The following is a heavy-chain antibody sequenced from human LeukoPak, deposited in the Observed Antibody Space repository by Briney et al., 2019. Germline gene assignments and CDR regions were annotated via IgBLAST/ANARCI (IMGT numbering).Heavy chain of an antibody. J-gene: IGHJ3*02. V-gene: IGHV1-69*13. D-gene: IGHD2-2*03. Sequence: ASVKVSCKASGGTFSSYAISWVRQAPGQGLEWMGGIIPIFGTANYAQKFQGRVTITADESTSTAYMELSSLRPEDTAVYYCASTSGYSDAFDIWGQGTMVTVSS. CDR2: IIPIFGTA. CDR1: GGTFSSYA. CDR3: ASTSGYSDAFDI.